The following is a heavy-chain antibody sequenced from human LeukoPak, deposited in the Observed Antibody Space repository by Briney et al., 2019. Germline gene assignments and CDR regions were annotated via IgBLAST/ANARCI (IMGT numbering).Heavy chain of an antibody. CDR2: ISYDGSNK. Sequence: GGSLRLSCAASGFTFSSYGMHWVRQAPGKGLEWVAVISYDGSNKYYADSVKGRFTISRDNSKSTLYLQMNSLRAEDTALYYCAKSRSAYPRVDGFDMWGQGTMVTVSS. D-gene: IGHD3-3*01. V-gene: IGHV3-30*18. J-gene: IGHJ3*02. CDR1: GFTFSSYG. CDR3: AKSRSAYPRVDGFDM.